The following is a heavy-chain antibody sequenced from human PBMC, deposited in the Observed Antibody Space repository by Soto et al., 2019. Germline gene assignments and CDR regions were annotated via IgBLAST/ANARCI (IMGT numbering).Heavy chain of an antibody. V-gene: IGHV4-61*01. CDR3: AREARDYYDTHNQIDY. CDR1: GGSVSSGSYY. CDR2: IYYSGST. D-gene: IGHD3-22*01. J-gene: IGHJ4*02. Sequence: QVQLQESGPGLVKPSETLSLTCTVSGGSVSSGSYYWSWIRQPPGKGLEWIGYIYYSGSTNYNPSLQCRVTISVDTSKNQFSLKLSSVTAADTAVYYCAREARDYYDTHNQIDYWGQGTLVTVSS.